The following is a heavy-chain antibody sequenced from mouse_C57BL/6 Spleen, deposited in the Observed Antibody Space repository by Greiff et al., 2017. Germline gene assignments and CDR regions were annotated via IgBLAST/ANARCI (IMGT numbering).Heavy chain of an antibody. Sequence: QVQLQQSGPELVKPGASVKISCKASGYSFTSYYIHWVKQRPGQGLEWIGWIYPGSGNTKYNEKFKGKATLTADTSSSTAYMQLSSLTSEDSAVYYCARVDTTVVADYWGQGTTLTVSS. D-gene: IGHD1-1*01. J-gene: IGHJ2*01. CDR3: ARVDTTVVADY. CDR2: IYPGSGNT. V-gene: IGHV1-66*01. CDR1: GYSFTSYY.